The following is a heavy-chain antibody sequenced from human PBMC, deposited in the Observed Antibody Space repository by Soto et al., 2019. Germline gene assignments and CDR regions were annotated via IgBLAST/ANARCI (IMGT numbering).Heavy chain of an antibody. V-gene: IGHV1-69*01. CDR2: IIPIFGTA. CDR1: GGTFSSYA. Sequence: QVQLVQSGAEVKKPGSSVKVSCKASGGTFSSYAISWVRQAPGQGLEWMGGIIPIFGTANYAQKFQGRVTITADESTSTAYMELSSLRSEDTAVYYCARDLHYYDSSGYPRVEAFDIWGQGTMLTVSS. CDR3: ARDLHYYDSSGYPRVEAFDI. J-gene: IGHJ3*02. D-gene: IGHD3-22*01.